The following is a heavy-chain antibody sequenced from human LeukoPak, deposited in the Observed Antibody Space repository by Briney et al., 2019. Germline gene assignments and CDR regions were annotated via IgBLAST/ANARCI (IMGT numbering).Heavy chain of an antibody. CDR3: ARDRSPRYYDILTGPYQANYYYGMDV. CDR2: ISSSSSYI. V-gene: IGHV3-21*01. J-gene: IGHJ6*02. CDR1: GFTFSSYS. D-gene: IGHD3-9*01. Sequence: GGSLRLSCAASGFTFSSYSMNWVRQAPGKGLEWVSSISSSSSYIYYADSVKGRFTISRDNAKNSLYLQMNSLRAEDTAVYYCARDRSPRYYDILTGPYQANYYYGMDVWGQGTTVTVSS.